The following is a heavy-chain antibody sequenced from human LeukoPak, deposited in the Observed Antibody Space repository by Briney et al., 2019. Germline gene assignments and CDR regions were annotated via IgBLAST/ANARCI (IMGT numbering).Heavy chain of an antibody. Sequence: SSVKVSCNASGGTFSSYAISWVRQAPGQGLEWMGRIIPIFGTANYAQKFQGRVTITTDESTSTAYMELSSLRSEDTAVYYCAREISGSPRYYYYMDVWGKGTTVTVSS. J-gene: IGHJ6*03. CDR1: GGTFSSYA. V-gene: IGHV1-69*05. CDR3: AREISGSPRYYYYMDV. CDR2: IIPIFGTA. D-gene: IGHD3-22*01.